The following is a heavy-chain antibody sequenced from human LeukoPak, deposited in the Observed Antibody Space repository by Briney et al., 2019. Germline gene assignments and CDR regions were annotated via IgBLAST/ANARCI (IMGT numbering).Heavy chain of an antibody. V-gene: IGHV3-11*03. CDR3: ASHGHDSSGYYFNY. D-gene: IGHD3-22*01. CDR2: ITSSSSST. Sequence: PGGSLRLSCAASGFTFSSYAMSWIRQAPGKGLEWVSYITSSSSSTDYADSVKGRFTISRDNAKNSLYLQMNSLRAEDTAVYYCASHGHDSSGYYFNYRGQGTLVTVSS. CDR1: GFTFSSYA. J-gene: IGHJ4*02.